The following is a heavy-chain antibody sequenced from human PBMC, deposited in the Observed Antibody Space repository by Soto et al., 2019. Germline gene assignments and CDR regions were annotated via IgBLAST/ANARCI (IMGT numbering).Heavy chain of an antibody. Sequence: QVQLVQSGGEVKKPGASVKVSCKASGYTFTNYGISWVRQAPGQGLEWMGWITVYNGNTKYAQKCQGGFTVTTDTSTSTAYMELRSLRSDDTAVYYCARVGFYFDNWGQGTLVTVSS. J-gene: IGHJ4*02. V-gene: IGHV1-18*04. CDR1: GYTFTNYG. CDR3: ARVGFYFDN. CDR2: ITVYNGNT.